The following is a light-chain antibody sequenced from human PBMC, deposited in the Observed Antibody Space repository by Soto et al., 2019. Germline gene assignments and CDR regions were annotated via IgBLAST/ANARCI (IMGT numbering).Light chain of an antibody. J-gene: IGLJ2*01. V-gene: IGLV2-14*01. CDR2: EVN. CDR1: SSDVGSYYY. CDR3: SSYTTSTSFIL. Sequence: QSVLTQPASVSGSPGQSITISCTGTSSDVGSYYYVSWYQQHPGTAPKLMISEVNKRPSGVSNRFSGSKSGNTASLTISGLQAEDEAYYYCSSYTTSTSFILFGGGTKVTVL.